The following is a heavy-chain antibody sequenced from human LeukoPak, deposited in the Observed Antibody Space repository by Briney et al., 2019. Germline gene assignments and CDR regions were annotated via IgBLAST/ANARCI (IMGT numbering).Heavy chain of an antibody. CDR1: GGSISSGGYY. Sequence: SQTLSLTCTVSGGSISSGGYYWSWIRQHPGKGLEWIGYIYYSGSTYYNPSLKSRVTISVDTSKNQFSLKLSSVTAADTAAYYCARGRGQIVVPAAIPYYFDYWGQGTLVTVSS. D-gene: IGHD2-2*01. CDR2: IYYSGST. CDR3: ARGRGQIVVPAAIPYYFDY. J-gene: IGHJ4*02. V-gene: IGHV4-31*03.